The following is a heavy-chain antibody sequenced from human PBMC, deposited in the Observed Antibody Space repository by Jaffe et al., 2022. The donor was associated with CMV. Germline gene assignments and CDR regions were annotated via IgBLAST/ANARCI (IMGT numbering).Heavy chain of an antibody. Sequence: QVQLQESGPGLVKPSETLSLSCIVSGGSISNYYWTWIRQSPGKGLEWIGHMYYNGITTYNPSLKSRVALSVDTSMNQFSLKLSSTTAADTAIYYCARMTIIGAPGSYYYYKDVWGKGTTVTVSS. CDR2: MYYNGIT. J-gene: IGHJ6*03. CDR3: ARMTIIGAPGSYYYYKDV. D-gene: IGHD1-20*01. CDR1: GGSISNYY. V-gene: IGHV4-59*01.